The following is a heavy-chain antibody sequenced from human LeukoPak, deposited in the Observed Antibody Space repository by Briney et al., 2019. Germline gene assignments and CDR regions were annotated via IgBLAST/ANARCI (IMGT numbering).Heavy chain of an antibody. CDR1: GFTFDDYA. Sequence: GGSLRLSCAASGFTFDDYAMHWVRQAPGKGLEWVSGISWNSGSIGYADSVKGRFTISRDNAKNSLYLQMNSLRAEDMALYYCAKDGTPYYYYYMDVWGKGTTVTISS. J-gene: IGHJ6*03. V-gene: IGHV3-9*03. CDR3: AKDGTPYYYYYMDV. CDR2: ISWNSGSI.